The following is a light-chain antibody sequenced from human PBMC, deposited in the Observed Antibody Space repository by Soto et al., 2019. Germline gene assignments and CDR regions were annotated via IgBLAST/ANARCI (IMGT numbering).Light chain of an antibody. J-gene: IGLJ2*01. V-gene: IGLV3-1*01. CDR1: KLGDKY. CDR3: QAWDSSTVV. Sequence: SYELTQPPSVSVSPGQTASITCSGDKLGDKYACWYQQKPGQSPVLVIYQNSKRPSGIPERFSGSNSGNTATLTISGTQAMDEADYYCQAWDSSTVVFGGGIEVTVL. CDR2: QNS.